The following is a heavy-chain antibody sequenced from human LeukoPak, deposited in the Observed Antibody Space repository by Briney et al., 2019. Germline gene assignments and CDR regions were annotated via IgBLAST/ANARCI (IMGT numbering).Heavy chain of an antibody. J-gene: IGHJ4*02. CDR2: IIPIFGTA. Sequence: SVKVSCKASGGTFSSYAISWVRQAPGQGLEWMGRIIPIFGTANYAQKFQGRVTITTDESTSTAYMELSSLRSEDTAVYYCARDILALGGDYLFDYWGQGTLVTVSS. CDR3: ARDILALGGDYLFDY. V-gene: IGHV1-69*05. CDR1: GGTFSSYA. D-gene: IGHD4-17*01.